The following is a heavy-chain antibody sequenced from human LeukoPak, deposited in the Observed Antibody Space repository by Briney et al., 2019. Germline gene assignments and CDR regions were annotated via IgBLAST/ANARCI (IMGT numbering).Heavy chain of an antibody. J-gene: IGHJ6*03. CDR2: IYYSGST. CDR3: ARDLAPGNSYYYYYYMDV. D-gene: IGHD6-13*01. CDR1: GGSISSYY. V-gene: IGHV4-59*01. Sequence: SETLSLTCTVSGGSISSYYWSWIRQPPGKGLEWIGDIYYSGSTNYNPSLKSRVTISVDTSKNQFSLKLSSVTAADTAVYYCARDLAPGNSYYYYYYMDVWGKGTTVTVSS.